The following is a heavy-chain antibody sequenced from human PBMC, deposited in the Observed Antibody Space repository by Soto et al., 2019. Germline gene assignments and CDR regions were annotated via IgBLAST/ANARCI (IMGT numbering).Heavy chain of an antibody. J-gene: IGHJ5*02. D-gene: IGHD6-13*01. V-gene: IGHV1-69*06. CDR3: ARIMGMGAAGIPSNWFDP. Sequence: QVQLVQSGAEVKKPGSSVKVSCKASGGTFSSYAISWVRQAPGQGLEWMGGIIPIFGTANYAQKFQGRVTITADKSTSTAYMELSRMRSEDTAVYYCARIMGMGAAGIPSNWFDPWGQGTLVTVSS. CDR2: IIPIFGTA. CDR1: GGTFSSYA.